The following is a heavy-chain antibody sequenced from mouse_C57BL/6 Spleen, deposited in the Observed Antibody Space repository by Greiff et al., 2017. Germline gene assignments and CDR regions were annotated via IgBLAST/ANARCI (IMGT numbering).Heavy chain of an antibody. J-gene: IGHJ2*01. CDR3: ASSNWSFDY. Sequence: EVQLVESEAGLVQPGSSMKLSCTASGFTFSDYYMAWVRQVPEKGLEWVANINYDGSSTYYLDSLKSRFTISRDNAKNILYLQMSSLKSEDTATYYCASSNWSFDYWGQGTTLTVSA. CDR1: GFTFSDYY. CDR2: INYDGSST. D-gene: IGHD4-1*01. V-gene: IGHV5-16*01.